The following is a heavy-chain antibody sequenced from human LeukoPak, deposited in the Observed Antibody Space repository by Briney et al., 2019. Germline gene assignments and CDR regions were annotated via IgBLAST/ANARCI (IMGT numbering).Heavy chain of an antibody. V-gene: IGHV1-69*04. J-gene: IGHJ4*02. CDR2: IIPILGIA. CDR3: ARVDTAMVIDY. Sequence: SVQVSCKASGGTFSSYVISWVRQAPGQGLEWMGRIIPILGIANYAQKFQGRVTITADKSTSTAYMELSSLRSEDTAVYYCARVDTAMVIDYWGQGTLVTVSS. D-gene: IGHD5-18*01. CDR1: GGTFSSYV.